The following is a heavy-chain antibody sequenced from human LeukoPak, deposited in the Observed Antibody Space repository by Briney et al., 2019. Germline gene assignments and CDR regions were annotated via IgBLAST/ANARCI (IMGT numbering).Heavy chain of an antibody. CDR3: ARGCQSWDRGYPDAFDI. CDR2: MNPDSGNT. Sequence: GASVKVSCKASGYTFTSYDINWVRQATGQGLEWMGWMNPDSGNTGYAQKFQGRVTITRNTSISTAYMELSSLRSEDTAVYYCARGCQSWDRGYPDAFDIWGQGTMVTVSS. CDR1: GYTFTSYD. V-gene: IGHV1-8*03. J-gene: IGHJ3*02. D-gene: IGHD3-22*01.